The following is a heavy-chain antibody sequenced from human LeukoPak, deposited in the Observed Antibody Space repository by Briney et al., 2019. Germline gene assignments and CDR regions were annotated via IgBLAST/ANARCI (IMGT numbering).Heavy chain of an antibody. CDR1: GYTFTSYA. D-gene: IGHD2-2*01. CDR3: ARVRIVVVPAARFYYYYGMDV. V-gene: IGHV7-4-1*02. CDR2: INTNTGNP. Sequence: ASVKVSCKASGYTFTSYAMNWVRQAPGQGLEWMGWINTNTGNPTYAQGFTGRSVFSLDTSVSTAYLQISSLKAEDTAVYYCARVRIVVVPAARFYYYYGMDVWGQGTTVTVSS. J-gene: IGHJ6*02.